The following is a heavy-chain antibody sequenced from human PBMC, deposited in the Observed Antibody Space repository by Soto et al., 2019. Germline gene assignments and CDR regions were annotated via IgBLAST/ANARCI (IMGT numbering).Heavy chain of an antibody. CDR2: VSHDGRNT. V-gene: IGHV3-30*18. Sequence: VQLVESGGGVVQPGRSLRLSCAASGFTFSDYAMHWVRQAPGKGLEWVAVVSHDGRNTHYADSVKGRFNISRVSSKNTVPLEMTTLTAEDTAVYYSAKGGRQWLVTSDFNYWGQGALVTVSS. D-gene: IGHD6-19*01. J-gene: IGHJ4*02. CDR1: GFTFSDYA. CDR3: AKGGRQWLVTSDFNY.